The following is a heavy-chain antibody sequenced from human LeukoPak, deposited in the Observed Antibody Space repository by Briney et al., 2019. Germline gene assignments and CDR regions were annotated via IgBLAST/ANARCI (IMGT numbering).Heavy chain of an antibody. CDR2: ISYDGSNK. CDR1: EFTFSSYA. D-gene: IGHD3-9*01. Sequence: GRSLRLSCAASEFTFSSYAMHWVRQAPDKGLEWVALISYDGSNKELADSVKGRFTISRDNSKNSLYLQMNSLRGEDTAVYYCARGMDYDILAGPPDYWGQGTLVTVSS. CDR3: ARGMDYDILAGPPDY. V-gene: IGHV3-30*04. J-gene: IGHJ4*02.